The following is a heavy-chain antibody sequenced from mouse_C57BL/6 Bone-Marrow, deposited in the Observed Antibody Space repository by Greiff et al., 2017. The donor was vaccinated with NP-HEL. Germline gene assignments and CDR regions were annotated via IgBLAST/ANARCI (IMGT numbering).Heavy chain of an antibody. Sequence: EVQRVESGGGLVQSGRSLRLSCATSGFTFSDFYMEWVRQAPGKGLEWIAASRNKANDYTTEYSASVKGRFIVSRDTSQSILYLQMNALRAEDTAIYYCARDAYDGYMDYWGQGTSVTVSS. CDR1: GFTFSDFY. CDR3: ARDAYDGYMDY. D-gene: IGHD2-3*01. CDR2: SRNKANDYTT. J-gene: IGHJ4*01. V-gene: IGHV7-1*01.